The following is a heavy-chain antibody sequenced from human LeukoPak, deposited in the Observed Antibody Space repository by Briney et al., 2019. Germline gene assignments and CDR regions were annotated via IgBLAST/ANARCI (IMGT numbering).Heavy chain of an antibody. D-gene: IGHD3-10*01. J-gene: IGHJ4*02. V-gene: IGHV3-21*01. CDR1: GFTFSSYS. CDR3: ASAPKTGSYLDY. Sequence: PGGSLRLSCAASGFTFSSYSMNWVRQAPGKGLEWVSSISTSSTYIYYADSVKGRFTISRDSAKNSLYLQMNSLRAEDTAVYYCASAPKTGSYLDYWGQGTLVTVSS. CDR2: ISTSSTYI.